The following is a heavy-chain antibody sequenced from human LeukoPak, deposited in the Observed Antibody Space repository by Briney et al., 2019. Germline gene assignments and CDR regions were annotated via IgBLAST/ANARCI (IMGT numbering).Heavy chain of an antibody. V-gene: IGHV4-4*07. CDR2: IYTSGST. J-gene: IGHJ3*02. D-gene: IGHD3-22*01. CDR3: AREFYYDSSGLVAFDI. CDR1: GGSISSYY. Sequence: SETLSLTCTVSGGSISSYYWSWIRQPAGKGLEWIGRIYTSGSTNYNPSLKSRVTTSVDTSKNQFSLKLSSVTAADTAVYYCAREFYYDSSGLVAFDIWGQGTMVTVSS.